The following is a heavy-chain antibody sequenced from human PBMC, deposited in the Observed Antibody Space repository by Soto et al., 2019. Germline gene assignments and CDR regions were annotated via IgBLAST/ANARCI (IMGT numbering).Heavy chain of an antibody. CDR2: IYHSGST. CDR1: GGSISSGGYS. CDR3: ARAHYGDYGYGMDV. D-gene: IGHD4-17*01. V-gene: IGHV4-30-2*01. J-gene: IGHJ6*02. Sequence: QLQLQESGSGLVKPSQTLSLTCAVSGGSISSGGYSWSWIRQPPGKGLEWIGYIYHSGSTYYNPSRKSRVTLSVDRAKNQFSLKLSSVTAAATAVYYCARAHYGDYGYGMDVWGQGTTVTVSS.